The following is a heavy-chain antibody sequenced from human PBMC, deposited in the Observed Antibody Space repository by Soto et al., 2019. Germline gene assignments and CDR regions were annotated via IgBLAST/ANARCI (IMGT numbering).Heavy chain of an antibody. D-gene: IGHD3-3*01. CDR2: ISTSTSTI. CDR1: GFIFSTYS. J-gene: IGHJ6*02. V-gene: IGHV3-48*02. CDR3: ARDGRARSAYSSDYYYCSGMDV. Sequence: EVQLVESGGGMVQPGGSLRLSCAASGFIFSTYSMNWVRQAPGKGLEWVSYISTSTSTIYYADSVKGRFTISRENAKNSLYLQMNSLRDEDTAVYFCARDGRARSAYSSDYYYCSGMDVWCQGTTVTVSS.